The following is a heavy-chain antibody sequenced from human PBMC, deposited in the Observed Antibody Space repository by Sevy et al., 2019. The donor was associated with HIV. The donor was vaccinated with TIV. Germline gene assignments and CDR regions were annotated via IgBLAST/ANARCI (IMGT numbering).Heavy chain of an antibody. J-gene: IGHJ4*02. CDR2: FVPEDGEI. V-gene: IGHV1-24*01. Sequence: ASVKVSCNVPRYTLSEVSMHWVRQAPGKGLEWMGGFVPEDGEIVFAQKFQGRVTVAEATLTDTASLEVTNLRSEDTATYFCVIGDTPRLTGSGTRLKDQSLNYFEFWGQGTLVTVSS. CDR3: VIGDTPRLTGSGTRLKDQSLNYFEF. CDR1: RYTLSEVS. D-gene: IGHD3-16*02.